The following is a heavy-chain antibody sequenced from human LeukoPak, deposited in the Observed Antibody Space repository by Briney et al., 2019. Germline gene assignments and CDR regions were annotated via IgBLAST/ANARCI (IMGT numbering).Heavy chain of an antibody. CDR3: ARARASIRFTDSFDI. Sequence: SVKVSCKTSGVTFSNNSITWVRQAPGQGLEWLGGIIPILRSASYAQKFRGRLRMTSDESTTTAYMELSSLSSDDTAMYFCARARASIRFTDSFDIWSQGTLVTVSS. CDR2: IIPILRSA. V-gene: IGHV1-69*13. D-gene: IGHD2-21*01. CDR1: GVTFSNNS. J-gene: IGHJ3*02.